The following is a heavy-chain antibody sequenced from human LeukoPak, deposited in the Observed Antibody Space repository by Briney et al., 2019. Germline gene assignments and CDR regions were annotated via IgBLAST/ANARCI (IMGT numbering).Heavy chain of an antibody. D-gene: IGHD6-6*01. J-gene: IGHJ4*02. CDR3: AISGEQQLVLFY. V-gene: IGHV1-46*01. CDR1: GYTFTSYY. CDR2: INPSGGST. Sequence: ASVKVSCKASGYTFTSYYMHRVRQAPGQGLEWMGIINPSGGSTSYAQKFQGRVTMTRDMSTSTVYMELSSLRSEDTAVYYCAISGEQQLVLFYWGQGTLVTVSS.